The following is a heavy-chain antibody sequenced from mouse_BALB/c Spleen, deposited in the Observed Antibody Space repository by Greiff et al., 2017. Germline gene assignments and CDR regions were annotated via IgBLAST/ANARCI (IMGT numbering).Heavy chain of an antibody. CDR3: GGRDLLGAMDY. J-gene: IGHJ4*01. D-gene: IGHD2-1*01. CDR2: INPSNDGT. CDR1: GYTFTSYV. Sequence: VQVQQSGPELVKPGASVKMSCKASGYTFTSYVMHWVKQKPGQGLEWIGYINPSNDGTKYNEKFKGKATLTSDTSTSTSYMGLSSLTSEVSAVYCCGGRDLLGAMDYWGQGTSVTVSS. V-gene: IGHV1-14*01.